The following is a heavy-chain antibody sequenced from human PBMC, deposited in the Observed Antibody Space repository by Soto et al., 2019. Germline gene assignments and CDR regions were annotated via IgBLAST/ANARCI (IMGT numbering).Heavy chain of an antibody. V-gene: IGHV3-33*01. CDR1: GFTFSSYG. CDR2: IWYDGSNK. CDR3: ARERSITMVRGVIINWFDP. D-gene: IGHD3-10*01. J-gene: IGHJ5*02. Sequence: SGGSLRLSCAASGFTFSSYGMHWVRQAPGKGLEWVAVIWYDGSNKYYADSVKGRFTISRGNSKNTLYLQMNSLRAEDTAVYYCARERSITMVRGVIINWFDPWGQGTQVTVSS.